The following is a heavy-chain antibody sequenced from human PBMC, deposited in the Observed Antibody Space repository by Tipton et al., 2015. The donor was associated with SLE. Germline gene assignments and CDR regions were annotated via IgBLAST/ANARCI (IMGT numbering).Heavy chain of an antibody. CDR3: ARDRGGGPTPDAFDI. CDR2: IYYSGST. Sequence: TLSLTWAVYGGSFSGYYWSWIRQPPGKGLEWIGYIYYSGSTNYNPSLKSRVTISVDTSKNQFSLKLSSVTAADTAVYYCARDRGGGPTPDAFDIWGQGTMVTVSS. D-gene: IGHD3-10*01. V-gene: IGHV4-59*01. J-gene: IGHJ3*02. CDR1: GGSFSGYY.